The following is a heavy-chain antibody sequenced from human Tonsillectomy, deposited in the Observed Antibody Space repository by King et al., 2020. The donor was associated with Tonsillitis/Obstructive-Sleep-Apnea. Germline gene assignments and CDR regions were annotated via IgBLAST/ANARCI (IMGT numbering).Heavy chain of an antibody. Sequence: VTLKESGPALVKPTQTLTLTCTFSGFSLSTSGMCVSWIRQPPGKALEWLARIDWDDDKYYSTSLKTRLTISNDTSKNQVVLTMTNMDPVDTATYYCARIGELVGTGSKCCYYYMDVWGKGTTVTVSS. CDR1: GFSLSTSGMC. J-gene: IGHJ6*03. CDR2: IDWDDDK. CDR3: ARIGELVGTGSKCCYYYMDV. D-gene: IGHD1-14*01. V-gene: IGHV2-70*11.